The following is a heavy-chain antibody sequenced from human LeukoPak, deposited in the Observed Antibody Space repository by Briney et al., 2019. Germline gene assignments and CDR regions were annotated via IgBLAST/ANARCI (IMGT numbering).Heavy chain of an antibody. V-gene: IGHV1-69*02. Sequence: SVKVSCKASGGTFSSYTISWVRQAPGQGLEWMGRIIPILGIANYAQKFQGRVTITADKSTSTAYMELSSLRSEDTAVYYCARVRRGDDSSDPWGQGTLVTVSS. J-gene: IGHJ5*02. CDR1: GGTFSSYT. CDR3: ARVRRGDDSSDP. D-gene: IGHD3-22*01. CDR2: IIPILGIA.